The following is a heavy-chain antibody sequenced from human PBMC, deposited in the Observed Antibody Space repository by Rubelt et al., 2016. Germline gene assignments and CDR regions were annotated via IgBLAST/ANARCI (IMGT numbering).Heavy chain of an antibody. D-gene: IGHD3-10*01. V-gene: IGHV3-73*01. CDR2: IRTKAHNYAA. CDR3: ARDHYYGSGSYYYGMDV. Sequence: GKGLEWVGRIRTKAHNYAAAYAASVKGRFTISRDDSKNTAYLQMNSLRAEDTAVYYCARDHYYGSGSYYYGMDVWGQGTTVTVSS. J-gene: IGHJ6*02.